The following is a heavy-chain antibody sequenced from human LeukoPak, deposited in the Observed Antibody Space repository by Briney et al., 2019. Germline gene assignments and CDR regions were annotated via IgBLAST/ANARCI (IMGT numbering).Heavy chain of an antibody. CDR2: IYYSGST. Sequence: PSETLSLTCTVSGGSMSPYHWGWIRQPPGKGLEWTGYIYYSGSTYYNPSLKSRVPISVDTSKNQFSLKLSSVTAADAAVYYCARALDSSGYSVNFDYWGQGTLVTVSS. D-gene: IGHD3-22*01. CDR3: ARALDSSGYSVNFDY. CDR1: GGSMSPYH. V-gene: IGHV4-59*12. J-gene: IGHJ4*02.